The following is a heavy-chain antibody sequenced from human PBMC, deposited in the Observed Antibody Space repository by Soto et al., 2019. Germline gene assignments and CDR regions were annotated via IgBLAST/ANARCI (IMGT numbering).Heavy chain of an antibody. D-gene: IGHD5-18*01. CDR3: ARCYRMVTEHNWFDP. V-gene: IGHV4-39*01. CDR2: IYYSGST. Sequence: SETLSLTCTVSGGSISSSSYYWGWIRQPPGKGLEWIGSIYYSGSTYYNPSLKSRVTISVDTSKNQFSLKLSSVTAADTAVYYCARCYRMVTEHNWFDPWGQGTLVT. CDR1: GGSISSSSYY. J-gene: IGHJ5*02.